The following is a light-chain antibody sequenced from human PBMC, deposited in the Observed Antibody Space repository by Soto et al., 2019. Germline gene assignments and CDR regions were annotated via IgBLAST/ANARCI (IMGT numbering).Light chain of an antibody. CDR2: GAS. V-gene: IGKV3-15*01. CDR3: QQYGSSLWT. Sequence: EIVMTQSPATLSVSPGERATLSCRASQSVNSKLAWYQQKPGRAPRLLIYGASTRATGIPARFSGSGSGTEFTLTISSLQSEDFAVYYCQQYGSSLWTFGQGTKVDIK. CDR1: QSVNSK. J-gene: IGKJ1*01.